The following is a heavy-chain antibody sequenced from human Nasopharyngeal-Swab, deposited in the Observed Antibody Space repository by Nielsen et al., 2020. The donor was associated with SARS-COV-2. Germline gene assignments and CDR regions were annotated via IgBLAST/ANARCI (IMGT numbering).Heavy chain of an antibody. D-gene: IGHD1-26*01. CDR3: ARDRVPLYSGSYSLYYYYYMDV. Sequence: VRQMPGKGLEGMGKIIPVFGTADYAQRFQGRVTITADESTSTAYMELSSLRSEDTAVYYCARDRVPLYSGSYSLYYYYYMDVWGKGTTVTVSS. CDR2: IIPVFGTA. V-gene: IGHV1-69*15. J-gene: IGHJ6*03.